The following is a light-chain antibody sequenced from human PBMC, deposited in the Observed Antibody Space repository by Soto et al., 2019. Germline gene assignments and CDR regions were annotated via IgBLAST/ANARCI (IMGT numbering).Light chain of an antibody. CDR3: QSYDSSLSGSYV. CDR1: SSDVGGYNL. CDR2: EGS. J-gene: IGLJ1*01. V-gene: IGLV2-14*02. Sequence: QSALTQPASVSGSPGQSITISCTGTSSDVGGYNLVSWYQQHPGKAPKLMIYEGSNRPSGVPDRFSGSKSGTSASLAITVLQAEDEADYYCQSYDSSLSGSYVFGTGTKVTVL.